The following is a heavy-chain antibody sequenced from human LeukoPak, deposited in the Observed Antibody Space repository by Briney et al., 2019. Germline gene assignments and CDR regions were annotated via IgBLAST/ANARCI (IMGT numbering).Heavy chain of an antibody. CDR3: AKDRPNYHESNGHYYRPNGDY. J-gene: IGHJ4*02. CDR2: IIPIFGTA. D-gene: IGHD3-22*01. Sequence: GASVKVSCKASEGTFSSYAISWVRQAPGQGLEWMGRIIPIFGTANYAQKFQGRVTITTDESTSTAYMELSSLRSEDTALYYCAKDRPNYHESNGHYYRPNGDYWGQGTLVTVSS. V-gene: IGHV1-69*05. CDR1: EGTFSSYA.